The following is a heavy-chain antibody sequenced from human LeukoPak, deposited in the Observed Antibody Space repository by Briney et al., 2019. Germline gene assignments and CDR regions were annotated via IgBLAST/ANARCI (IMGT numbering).Heavy chain of an antibody. J-gene: IGHJ6*03. CDR2: IYYSGST. D-gene: IGHD3-16*01. V-gene: IGHV4-59*01. CDR3: AGCQGEYYFIDV. CDR1: GGSISTNY. Sequence: SETLSLTCTVSGGSISTNYWGWIRQPPGEGQEFIGNIYYSGSTNYNPSLKSRVTISVDTSKNQFSLNLTSVTAADTAVYYCAGCQGEYYFIDVWGKGTTVTVSS.